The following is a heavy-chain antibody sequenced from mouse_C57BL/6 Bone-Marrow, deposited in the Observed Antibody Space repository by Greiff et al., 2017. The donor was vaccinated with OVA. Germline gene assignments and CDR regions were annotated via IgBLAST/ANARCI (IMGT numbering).Heavy chain of an antibody. J-gene: IGHJ2*01. Sequence: VQLQQPGAELVMPGASVKLSCKASGYTFTSYWMHWVKQRPGPGLEWIGEIDPSDSYTNYNQKFKGKSTLTVDKSSSTAYMQLSSLTSEDSAVYYCARGAFDYWGQGTTLTVSS. CDR3: ARGAFDY. CDR2: IDPSDSYT. V-gene: IGHV1-69*01. CDR1: GYTFTSYW.